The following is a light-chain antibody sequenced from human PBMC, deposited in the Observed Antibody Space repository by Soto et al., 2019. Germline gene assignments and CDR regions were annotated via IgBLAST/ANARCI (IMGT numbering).Light chain of an antibody. J-gene: IGLJ2*01. CDR3: ATWDYDMSGVL. Sequence: QSVLTQPPSASGTPGQTVSISCSGGTSNIGSTAVDWYQQVPGTAPKLLIYSNNERPSGVPDRFSGSKSGTSASLAISGLKPEDEGDYFCATWDYDMSGVLFGGGTKLTVL. CDR2: SNN. V-gene: IGLV1-44*01. CDR1: TSNIGSTA.